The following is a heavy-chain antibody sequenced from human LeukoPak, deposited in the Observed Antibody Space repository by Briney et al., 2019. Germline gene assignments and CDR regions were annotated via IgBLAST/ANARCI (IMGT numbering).Heavy chain of an antibody. CDR2: ISSSSSYI. V-gene: IGHV3-21*01. J-gene: IGHJ4*02. CDR3: ARDPLYGDYADY. D-gene: IGHD4-17*01. Sequence: GGSLRLSCAASGFTFSSYSMNWVRQAPGEGLEWVSSISSSSSYIYYADSVKGRFTISRDNAKNSLYLQMNSLRAEDTAVYYCARDPLYGDYADYWGQGTLVTVSS. CDR1: GFTFSSYS.